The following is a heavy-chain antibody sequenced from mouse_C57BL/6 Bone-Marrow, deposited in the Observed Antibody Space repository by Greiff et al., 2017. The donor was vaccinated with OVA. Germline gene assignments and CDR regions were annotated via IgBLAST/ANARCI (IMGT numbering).Heavy chain of an antibody. CDR1: GYTFTSYW. V-gene: IGHV1-61*01. Sequence: QVQLQQPGAELVRPGSSVKLSCKASGYTFTSYWMDWVKQRPGQGLEWIGNIYPSDSETHYNQKFKDKATLTVDKSSSTAYMQLSSLTSEDSAVYYCAGWGHTHYAMDYWGQGTSVTVSS. CDR2: IYPSDSET. J-gene: IGHJ4*01. D-gene: IGHD5-1-1*01. CDR3: AGWGHTHYAMDY.